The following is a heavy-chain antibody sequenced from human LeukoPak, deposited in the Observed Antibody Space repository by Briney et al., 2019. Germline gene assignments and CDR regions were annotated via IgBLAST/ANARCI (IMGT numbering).Heavy chain of an antibody. V-gene: IGHV3-7*05. CDR3: ARWNNDLEFDY. D-gene: IGHD1/OR15-1a*01. CDR2: IKEDGTEE. CDR1: GFTFSSSW. Sequence: PGGSLRLSCAASGFTFSSSWMTWVRQASGKGLEWVAHIKEDGTEEYYVDSVKGRFTISRDNAKNSLYLQMNSLRAEDTAVYYCARWNNDLEFDYWGQGTLVSVSS. J-gene: IGHJ4*02.